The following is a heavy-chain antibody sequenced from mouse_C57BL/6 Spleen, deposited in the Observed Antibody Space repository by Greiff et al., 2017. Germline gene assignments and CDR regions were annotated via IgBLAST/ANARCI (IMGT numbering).Heavy chain of an antibody. CDR3: ARSSTYYSNPYAMDY. Sequence: VKLVESGPELVKPGASVKISCKASGYAFSSSWMNWVKQRPGKGLEWIGRIYPGDGDTNYNGKFKGKATLTADKSSSTAYMQLSSLTSEDSAVYFCARSSTYYSNPYAMDYWGQGTSVTVSS. CDR2: IYPGDGDT. D-gene: IGHD2-5*01. CDR1: GYAFSSSW. V-gene: IGHV1-82*01. J-gene: IGHJ4*01.